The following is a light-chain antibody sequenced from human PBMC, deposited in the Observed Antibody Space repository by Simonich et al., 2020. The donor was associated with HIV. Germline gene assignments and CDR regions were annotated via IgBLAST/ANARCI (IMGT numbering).Light chain of an antibody. CDR1: QSVSSH. CDR2: GAS. Sequence: EIVMTQSPATLSVSPVERATLSCRSSQSVSSHLAWYQQKPGQAPRLLIHGASARAAGTPARLSGSGSGTEFTLTISSTQSEDFAVYYCQQRSNWPPTFGPGTKVDIK. J-gene: IGKJ3*01. CDR3: QQRSNWPPT. V-gene: IGKV3-15*01.